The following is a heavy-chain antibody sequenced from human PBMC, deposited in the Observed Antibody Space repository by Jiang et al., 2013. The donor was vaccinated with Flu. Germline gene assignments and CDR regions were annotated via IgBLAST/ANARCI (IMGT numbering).Heavy chain of an antibody. V-gene: IGHV3-9*01. D-gene: IGHD2-2*01. CDR3: AKDIGGYCSSTSCLWGFDY. Sequence: PGRSLRLSCAASGFTFDDYAMHWVRQAPGKGLEWVSGISWNSGSIGYADSVKGRFTISRDNAKNSLYLQMNSLRAEDTALYYCAKDIGGYCSSTSCLWGFDYWGQGTLVTVSS. CDR2: ISWNSGSI. CDR1: GFTFDDYA. J-gene: IGHJ4*02.